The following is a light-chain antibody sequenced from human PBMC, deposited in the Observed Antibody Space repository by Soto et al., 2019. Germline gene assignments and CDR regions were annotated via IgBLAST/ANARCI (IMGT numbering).Light chain of an antibody. V-gene: IGKV3-15*01. J-gene: IGKJ3*01. CDR1: QSISDT. Sequence: EIVMTQSPVTLSVSPGGRATLSCRASQSISDTLAWYQQKPGQAPRLLIHGASTRATAIPARFSGSGSGTDFTLTISSLQPEDFATYYCQQSYSTPGTFGPGTKVDIK. CDR3: QQSYSTPGT. CDR2: GAS.